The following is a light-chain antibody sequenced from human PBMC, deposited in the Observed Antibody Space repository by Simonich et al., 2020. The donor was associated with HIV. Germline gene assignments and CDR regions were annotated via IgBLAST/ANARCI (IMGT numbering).Light chain of an antibody. Sequence: AIQITPSPSSLSSSVGNRVTITCRQSQGIRNDLGWYQQKPGKAPKLLIYAASSLQSGVPSRFSGSGSGTDFTLTISSLQTEDFATYYCLPDYNYPRTFGRGTKVDIK. CDR1: QGIRND. V-gene: IGKV1-6*01. CDR3: LPDYNYPRT. CDR2: AAS. J-gene: IGKJ1*01.